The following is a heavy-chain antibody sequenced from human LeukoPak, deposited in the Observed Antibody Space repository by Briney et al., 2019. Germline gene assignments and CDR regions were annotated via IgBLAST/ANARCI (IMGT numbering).Heavy chain of an antibody. V-gene: IGHV3-20*04. Sequence: GGSLRLSCTASGFTFDNYGMSWVRQAPGKGLEWVSGINGNGGRIGYRDSVKGRFTISRDNAKNSLYLQMNSLRAEDTAFYYCARDSFSGWETEYWGQGTLVAVSS. D-gene: IGHD6-19*01. CDR2: INGNGGRI. CDR1: GFTFDNYG. CDR3: ARDSFSGWETEY. J-gene: IGHJ4*02.